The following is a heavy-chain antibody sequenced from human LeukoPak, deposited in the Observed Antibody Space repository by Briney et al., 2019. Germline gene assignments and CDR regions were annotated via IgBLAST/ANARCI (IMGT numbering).Heavy chain of an antibody. J-gene: IGHJ4*02. Sequence: PGGSLRLSCAASRFTFSSYGMHWVRQAPGKGLEWVAYIQYDGSNEQYADSVKGRFTISRDNAKNSLYLQMNSLRAEDTAVYYCARDPVGVITTVYYFDYWGQGTLVTVSS. D-gene: IGHD3-22*01. CDR2: IQYDGSNE. CDR1: RFTFSSYG. V-gene: IGHV3-30*02. CDR3: ARDPVGVITTVYYFDY.